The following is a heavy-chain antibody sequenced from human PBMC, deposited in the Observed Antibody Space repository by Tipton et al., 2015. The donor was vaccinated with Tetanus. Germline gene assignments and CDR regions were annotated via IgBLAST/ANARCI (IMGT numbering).Heavy chain of an antibody. CDR1: GFTFTDYA. V-gene: IGHV3-23*01. J-gene: IGHJ6*02. D-gene: IGHD3-22*01. Sequence: SLRLSCAASGFTFTDYAMGWVRQAPGKGLEWVSTISVSGGSKYYPDSVKGRFTISRDNSKNTLYLQMDSLRADDTAVLYCARWLGRNDRGGHPAVGYDGMDVWGQGTKVAVSS. CDR3: ARWLGRNDRGGHPAVGYDGMDV. CDR2: ISVSGGSK.